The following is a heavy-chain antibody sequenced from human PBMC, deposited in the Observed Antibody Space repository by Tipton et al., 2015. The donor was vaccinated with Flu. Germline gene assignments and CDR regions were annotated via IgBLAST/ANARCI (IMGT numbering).Heavy chain of an antibody. CDR1: GGSITRTNYY. J-gene: IGHJ4*02. CDR2: IYTTGST. V-gene: IGHV4-61*02. CDR3: ARDGPSGKYTD. D-gene: IGHD1-26*01. Sequence: LSLTCTVSGGSITRTNYYWSWIRQPAGEVLGWIGRIYTTGSTNYNPSLENRLTISIDTSRNQVSLNVTSVTAADTARYYCARDGPSGKYTDWGQGSLVTVSS.